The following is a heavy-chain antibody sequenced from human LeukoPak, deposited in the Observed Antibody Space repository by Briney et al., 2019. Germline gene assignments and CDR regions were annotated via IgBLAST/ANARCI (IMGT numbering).Heavy chain of an antibody. J-gene: IGHJ6*02. Sequence: GGSLRLSCAASGXTVSSNYMSWVRQAPGKGLEWVSVIYSGGATYYADSVKGRFTISRDNSKNTLYLQMNSLRAEDTAVYYCARDRLRMYGMDVWGQGTMVTVSS. D-gene: IGHD2-8*01. CDR2: IYSGGAT. CDR3: ARDRLRMYGMDV. CDR1: GXTVSSNY. V-gene: IGHV3-53*01.